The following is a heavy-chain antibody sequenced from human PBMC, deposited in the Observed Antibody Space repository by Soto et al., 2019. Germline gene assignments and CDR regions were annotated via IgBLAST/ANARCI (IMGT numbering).Heavy chain of an antibody. D-gene: IGHD2-2*01. J-gene: IGHJ6*02. CDR3: ARLNGYCISSSCHGHYAMDV. V-gene: IGHV4-39*01. Sequence: SETLSLTCTVSGGSISSSSYYWGWIRQPPGKGLEWIGSIYNSGRTYSNPSFNCRVTVSVATSKNQFSLKVTFVPAADTVVYYFARLNGYCISSSCHGHYAMDVWGQGTTVTVSS. CDR1: GGSISSSSYY. CDR2: IYNSGRT.